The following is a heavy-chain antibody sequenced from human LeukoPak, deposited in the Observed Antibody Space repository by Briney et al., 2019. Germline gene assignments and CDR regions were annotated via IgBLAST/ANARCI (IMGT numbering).Heavy chain of an antibody. CDR2: INPNSGDT. V-gene: IGHV1-2*02. J-gene: IGHJ4*02. CDR3: ATPTERLLPDY. Sequence: ASVKVSCKASGYRFTDHFMHWVRQAPGQGLEWMGWINPNSGDTDYAQKFQGRDTLTRDASIGTAYMELTRLRSDDTAVYYCATPTERLLPDYWGQGTLVTVSS. CDR1: GYRFTDHF. D-gene: IGHD2-15*01.